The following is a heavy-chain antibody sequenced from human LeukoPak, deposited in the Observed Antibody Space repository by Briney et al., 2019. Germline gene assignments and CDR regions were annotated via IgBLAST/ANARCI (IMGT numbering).Heavy chain of an antibody. V-gene: IGHV4-59*08. J-gene: IGHJ4*02. Sequence: KPSETLSLTCTVSGGSISSYYWSWIRQPPGKGLEWIGYIYYIGTTKYNPSLKSRVTISVGTSKNQISLKLSSVAAADTAVYYCARHINSGIDYWGQGTLVTVSS. CDR1: GGSISSYY. CDR3: ARHINSGIDY. D-gene: IGHD1-26*01. CDR2: IYYIGTT.